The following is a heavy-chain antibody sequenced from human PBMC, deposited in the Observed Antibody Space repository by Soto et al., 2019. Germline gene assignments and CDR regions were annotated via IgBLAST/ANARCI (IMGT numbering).Heavy chain of an antibody. V-gene: IGHV2-5*02. CDR3: AQHYDILTGYTY. D-gene: IGHD3-9*01. J-gene: IGHJ4*02. CDR1: GFSLSTSGVG. Sequence: QITLKESGPTLVKPTQTLTLTCTFSGFSLSTSGVGVGWIRQPPGKALEWLALMYWDDDKRYSPSLKSRSTITKDNTKNQVVLTMTNMDPVDTATYYCAQHYDILTGYTYWGQGTLVTVSS. CDR2: MYWDDDK.